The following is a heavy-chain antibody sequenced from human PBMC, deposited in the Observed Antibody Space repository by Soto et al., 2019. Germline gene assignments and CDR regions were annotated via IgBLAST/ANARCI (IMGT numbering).Heavy chain of an antibody. Sequence: GGSLRLSCAASGFTFSSYWMSWVRQAPGKGLEWVANIKQDGSEKYYVDSVKGRFTISRDNAKNSLYPQMNSLRAEDTAVYYCARDYVLLWFGELFYFDYWGQGTLVTVSS. CDR2: IKQDGSEK. CDR3: ARDYVLLWFGELFYFDY. D-gene: IGHD3-10*01. CDR1: GFTFSSYW. V-gene: IGHV3-7*01. J-gene: IGHJ4*02.